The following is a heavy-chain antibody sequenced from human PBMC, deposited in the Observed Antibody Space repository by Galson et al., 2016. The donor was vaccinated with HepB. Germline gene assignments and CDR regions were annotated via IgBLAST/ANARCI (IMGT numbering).Heavy chain of an antibody. D-gene: IGHD2-2*01. CDR3: AKQGCGSTNCHTVDY. V-gene: IGHV5-51*01. CDR2: TDPPDTET. CDR1: GYTFTNNW. J-gene: IGHJ4*02. Sequence: QSGAEVKKPGEYLKISCQGSGYTFTNNWIGWVRQMPGKRLEWMVITDPPDTETRYSPPVQGQVTISVDKSIGTAYLQWSSLKASDTAMYYCAKQGCGSTNCHTVDYWGQGTLVTVSS.